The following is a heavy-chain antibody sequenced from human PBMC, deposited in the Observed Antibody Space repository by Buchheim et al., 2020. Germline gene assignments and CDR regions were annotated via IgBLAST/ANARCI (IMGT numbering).Heavy chain of an antibody. CDR1: GYTFTGYY. D-gene: IGHD2-2*01. J-gene: IGHJ5*02. Sequence: QVQLVQSGAEVKKPGASVKVSCKASGYTFTGYYMHWVRQAPGQGLEWMGGIIPKFDSPKYAPEFKGRLTITADISTSTVYMQLSSMRSEDTAVYFCARGQSASWFSGSFDPWGQGTL. V-gene: IGHV1-69*06. CDR2: IIPKFDSP. CDR3: ARGQSASWFSGSFDP.